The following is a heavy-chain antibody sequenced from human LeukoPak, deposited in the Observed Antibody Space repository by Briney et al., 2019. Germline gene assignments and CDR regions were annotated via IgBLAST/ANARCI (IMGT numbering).Heavy chain of an antibody. CDR3: ARCGAGTGPVRAWFDP. V-gene: IGHV3-7*03. D-gene: IGHD3-10*01. J-gene: IGHJ5*02. CDR2: IKQDGSEK. CDR1: GFSFDTYW. Sequence: GGSLRLSCAVSGFSFDTYWMTWVRQAPGKGLEWAANIKQDGSEKYYVDSVKGRFTISRDNAKNSLYLQMNSLRAEDTAVYYCARCGAGTGPVRAWFDPWGQGTLVTVSS.